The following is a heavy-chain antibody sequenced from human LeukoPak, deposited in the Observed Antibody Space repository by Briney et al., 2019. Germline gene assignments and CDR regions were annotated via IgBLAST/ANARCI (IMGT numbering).Heavy chain of an antibody. Sequence: PSETLSLTCTVSGGSISSGDYYWSWIRQPPGKGLEWIGYIYYSGSTYYNPSLKSRVTISVDTSKNQFSLKLSSVTAADTAVYYCDRGSDEYYFDYWGQGTLVTVSS. V-gene: IGHV4-30-4*08. CDR3: DRGSDEYYFDY. CDR2: IYYSGST. J-gene: IGHJ4*02. CDR1: GGSISSGDYY.